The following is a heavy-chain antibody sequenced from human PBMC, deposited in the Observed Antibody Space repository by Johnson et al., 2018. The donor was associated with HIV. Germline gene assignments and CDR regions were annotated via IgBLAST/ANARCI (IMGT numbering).Heavy chain of an antibody. V-gene: IGHV3-7*05. D-gene: IGHD2-21*02. CDR1: GFTFSSYW. CDR2: IKQDGGEK. Sequence: VQLVESGGGLVQPGGSLRLSCAVSGFTFSSYWMSWVRQAPGRGLEWVANIKQDGGEKYYVDSVKGRFTISRDNAKNSLYLQMNSLRAEDTAVYYWAREAYCGGDGHDDAFDIWGQGTMVTVSS. J-gene: IGHJ3*02. CDR3: AREAYCGGDGHDDAFDI.